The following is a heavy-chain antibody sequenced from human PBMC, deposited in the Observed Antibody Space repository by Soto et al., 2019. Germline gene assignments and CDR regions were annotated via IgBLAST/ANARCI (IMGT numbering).Heavy chain of an antibody. Sequence: LRLSCAASGFTFSSYGMHWVRQAPGKGLEWVAVISYDGSNKYYADSVKGRFTISRDNSKNTLYLQMNSLRAEDTAVYYCAKDSANYGDTYYFDYWGQGTLVTVSS. CDR3: AKDSANYGDTYYFDY. V-gene: IGHV3-30*18. D-gene: IGHD4-17*01. CDR2: ISYDGSNK. CDR1: GFTFSSYG. J-gene: IGHJ4*02.